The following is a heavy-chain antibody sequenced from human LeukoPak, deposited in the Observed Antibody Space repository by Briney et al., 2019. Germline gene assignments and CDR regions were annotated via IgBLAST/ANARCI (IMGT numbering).Heavy chain of an antibody. D-gene: IGHD1-26*01. Sequence: PGGSLRLSCAASGFTFSSYSMNWVRQAPGKGLEWVSSISSSSSYIYYADSVKGRFTISRDNAKNSLYLQMNSLRAEDTAVYYCARDMMVGSGSPIDYWGQGTLVTVSS. CDR1: GFTFSSYS. J-gene: IGHJ4*02. CDR3: ARDMMVGSGSPIDY. CDR2: ISSSSSYI. V-gene: IGHV3-21*01.